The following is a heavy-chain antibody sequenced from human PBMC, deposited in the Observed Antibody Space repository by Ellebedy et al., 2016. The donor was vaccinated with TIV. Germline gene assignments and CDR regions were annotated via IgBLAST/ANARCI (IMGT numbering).Heavy chain of an antibody. J-gene: IGHJ6*02. Sequence: ASVKVSCKTSGYVFTANYLHWVRQAPGQGLEWMGRINPDSGDTDYAQEFQGRVTMTRDTSVNTVYMELSRLESGDTATYYCARVRRGSSGMDVWGQGTTVTVS. D-gene: IGHD3-22*01. V-gene: IGHV1-2*02. CDR2: INPDSGDT. CDR3: ARVRRGSSGMDV. CDR1: GYVFTANY.